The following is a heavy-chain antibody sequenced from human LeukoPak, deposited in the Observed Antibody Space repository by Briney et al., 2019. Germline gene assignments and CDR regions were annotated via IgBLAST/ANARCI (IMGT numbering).Heavy chain of an antibody. V-gene: IGHV3-20*04. J-gene: IGHJ6*03. CDR3: ARDAQPRYQLLWVYYYYYMDV. D-gene: IGHD2-2*01. CDR2: INWNGGST. CDR1: GFTFDDYG. Sequence: PGGSLRLSCAASGFTFDDYGMSWVRQAPGKGLEWVSGINWNGGSTAYADSVKGRFTISRDNAKNSLYLQMNSLRAEDTALYYCARDAQPRYQLLWVYYYYYMDVWGKGTTVTVSS.